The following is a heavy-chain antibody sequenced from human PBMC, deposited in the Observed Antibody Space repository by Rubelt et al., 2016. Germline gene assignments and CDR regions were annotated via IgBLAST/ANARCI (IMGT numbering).Heavy chain of an antibody. CDR1: GGTFSSYA. CDR2: SIPILGIA. J-gene: IGHJ5*02. Sequence: QVQLVQSGAEVKKPGSSVKVSCKASGGTFSSYAISWVRQAPGQGLEWMGRSIPILGIANYAQKFKGRVTITEDKSTSTAYMELSSLRAEDTAVYYCARGVEDYYGSGTNWFDPWGQGTLVTVSS. V-gene: IGHV1-69*04. D-gene: IGHD3-10*01. CDR3: ARGVEDYYGSGTNWFDP.